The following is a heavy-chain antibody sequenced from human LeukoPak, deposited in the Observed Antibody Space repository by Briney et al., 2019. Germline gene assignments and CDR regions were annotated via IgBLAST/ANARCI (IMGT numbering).Heavy chain of an antibody. CDR3: ARSLLGGTDY. V-gene: IGHV3-74*01. J-gene: IGHJ4*02. CDR2: INSDGSIT. Sequence: GGPLRLSCTASGFTFNIYSMHWVRQAPGKGLVWVSRINSDGSITAYADSVKGRFTISRDNAKNTVYLQINSLRAEDTAVYYCARSLLGGTDYWGRGTLVTVSS. CDR1: GFTFNIYS. D-gene: IGHD3-16*01.